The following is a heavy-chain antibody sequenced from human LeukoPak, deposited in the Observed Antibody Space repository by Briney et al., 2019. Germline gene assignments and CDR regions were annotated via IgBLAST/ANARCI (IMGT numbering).Heavy chain of an antibody. J-gene: IGHJ5*02. CDR1: GFTVSSDY. CDR3: ARNWFDP. V-gene: IGHV3-53*05. Sequence: PGGSLRLSCADSGFTVSSDYMSWVRQAPGKGLEWVSVIYSGGSTYYADSVKGRFTISRDKSKSTVYLQMNSLRFEDTAMYYCARNWFDPWGQGTLVTVSS. CDR2: IYSGGST.